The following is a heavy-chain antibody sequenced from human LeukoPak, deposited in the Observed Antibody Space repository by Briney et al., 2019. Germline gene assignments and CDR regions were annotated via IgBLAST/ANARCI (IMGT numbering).Heavy chain of an antibody. V-gene: IGHV3-43*01. Sequence: PGGSLRLSSAASGFTFRDYNMHWVRQAPGKGLEWVSHIKWDDGSTYYADSVKGRFTISRDSSKNSLYLQMNSLRTEDTALYYCAKDRERFGSGPIRHWGQGTLVTVTS. CDR3: AKDRERFGSGPIRH. D-gene: IGHD1-1*01. CDR1: GFTFRDYN. J-gene: IGHJ1*01. CDR2: IKWDDGST.